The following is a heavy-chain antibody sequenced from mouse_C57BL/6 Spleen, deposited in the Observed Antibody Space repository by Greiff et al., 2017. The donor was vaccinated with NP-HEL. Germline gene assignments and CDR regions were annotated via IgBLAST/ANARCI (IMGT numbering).Heavy chain of an antibody. V-gene: IGHV1-19*01. J-gene: IGHJ4*01. D-gene: IGHD2-4*01. CDR1: GYTFTDYY. CDR3: ARNYDYDRDYYAMDY. Sequence: VQLKESGPVLVKPGASVKMSCKASGYTFTDYYMNWVKQSHGKSLEWIGVINPYNGGTSYNQKFKGKATLTVDKSSSTAYMELNSLTSEDSAVYYCARNYDYDRDYYAMDYWGQGTSVTVSS. CDR2: INPYNGGT.